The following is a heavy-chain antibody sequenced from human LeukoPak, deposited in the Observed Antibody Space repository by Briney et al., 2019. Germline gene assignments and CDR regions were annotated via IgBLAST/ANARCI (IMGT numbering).Heavy chain of an antibody. J-gene: IGHJ4*02. D-gene: IGHD3-10*01. Sequence: SETLSLTCTVSGGSISSSSFSWGWIRQPPGKGLEWIGNIFYTGSTYYNPSLKSRVTISLDTSKNQFSLKLSSVTAADTAVYYCARVVRGVSDYWGQGTLVTVSS. CDR2: IFYTGST. CDR3: ARVVRGVSDY. V-gene: IGHV4-39*07. CDR1: GGSISSSSFS.